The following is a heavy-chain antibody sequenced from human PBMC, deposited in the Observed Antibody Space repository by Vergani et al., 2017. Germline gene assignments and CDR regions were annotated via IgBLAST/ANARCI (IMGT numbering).Heavy chain of an antibody. CDR3: AREYSSGYFDY. V-gene: IGHV4-34*01. CDR1: GGSFSGYY. CDR2: INHSGST. Sequence: QVQLQQWGAGLLKPSETLSLTCAVYGGSFSGYYWSWIRQPPGKGLEWIGEINHSGSTNYNPSLKSRVTISVDTSKNQFCLKLSSVTAADTAVYYCAREYSSGYFDYWGQGTLVTVSS. J-gene: IGHJ4*02. D-gene: IGHD6-19*01.